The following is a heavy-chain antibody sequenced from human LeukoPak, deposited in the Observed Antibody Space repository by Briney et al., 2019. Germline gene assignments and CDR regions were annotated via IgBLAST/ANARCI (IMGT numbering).Heavy chain of an antibody. Sequence: GGSLRLSCAASGFTFSSYAIHWVRQAPGKGLEWVAVISYDGSNKYYADSVKGRFTISRDNSKNTLYLQMNSLRADDTAVYYCARGQRAHVEWYYYMDVWGEGTTVTVSS. CDR3: ARGQRAHVEWYYYMDV. D-gene: IGHD1-26*01. V-gene: IGHV3-30*04. CDR2: ISYDGSNK. J-gene: IGHJ6*03. CDR1: GFTFSSYA.